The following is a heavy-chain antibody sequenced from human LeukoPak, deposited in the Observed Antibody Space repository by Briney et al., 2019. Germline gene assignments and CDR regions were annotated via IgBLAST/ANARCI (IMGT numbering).Heavy chain of an antibody. Sequence: GSLRLSCAASGFTFSSYGMSWVRQAPGKGLEWIGEINHSVSTNYNPSIKSRVNISVDTSKNQFSLKLSSVTAEDTAVYYCARRRYYDFWSGYPFDYWGQGTLVTVSP. J-gene: IGHJ4*02. CDR2: INHSVST. D-gene: IGHD3-3*01. CDR1: GFTFSSYG. V-gene: IGHV4-34*01. CDR3: ARRRYYDFWSGYPFDY.